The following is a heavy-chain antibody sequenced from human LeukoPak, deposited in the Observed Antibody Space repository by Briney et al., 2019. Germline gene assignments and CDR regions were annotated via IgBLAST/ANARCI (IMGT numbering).Heavy chain of an antibody. CDR3: ARDKGQSGSSGIYESYMDV. Sequence: SETLSLTCTVSGGSVSSYYWSWIRQPPGKGLEYIGDFYIGRTTNYNRSLKSRVTISLNTSKRQLSLTVNSVTAADTAVYYCARDKGQSGSSGIYESYMDVWGPGTTVIVSS. J-gene: IGHJ6*03. CDR2: FYIGRTT. D-gene: IGHD6-6*01. V-gene: IGHV4-59*02. CDR1: GGSVSSYY.